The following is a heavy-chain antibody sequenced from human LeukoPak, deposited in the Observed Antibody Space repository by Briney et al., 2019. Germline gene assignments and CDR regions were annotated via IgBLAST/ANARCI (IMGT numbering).Heavy chain of an antibody. CDR2: IRGSGGRT. V-gene: IGHV3-23*01. CDR1: RLTLSNYG. CDR3: AKRGEVFRVILVGFHKEAYYFDS. D-gene: IGHD2-2*01. Sequence: GGSLRLSCPVSRLTLSNYGMSCVRPGAGEGLEWVACIRGSGGRTNHADSVEGRLTIYTDNPKNPPYMQMNRLRAERTAVYLCAKRGEVFRVILVGFHKEAYYFDSWGQGALVSVPS. J-gene: IGHJ4*02.